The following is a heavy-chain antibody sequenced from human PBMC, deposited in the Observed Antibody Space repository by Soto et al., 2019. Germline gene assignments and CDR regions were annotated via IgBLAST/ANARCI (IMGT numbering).Heavy chain of an antibody. D-gene: IGHD6-19*01. Sequence: GASVKVSCKASGYTFTSYGISWVRQAPGQGLEWMGWISAYNGNTKYAQKHQGRVTMTTDTSTSTAYMELRCLRSDDTAVYYCAIDLSSGWSRYRWDFDYWGQGTLVTVSS. V-gene: IGHV1-18*01. CDR1: GYTFTSYG. CDR2: ISAYNGNT. J-gene: IGHJ4*02. CDR3: AIDLSSGWSRYRWDFDY.